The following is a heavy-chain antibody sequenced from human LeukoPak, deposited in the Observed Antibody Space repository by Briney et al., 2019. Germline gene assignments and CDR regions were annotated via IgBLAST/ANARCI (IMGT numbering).Heavy chain of an antibody. D-gene: IGHD3-22*01. CDR3: AIALCYDSSGYPPPTPFDY. CDR2: INHSGST. J-gene: IGHJ4*02. CDR1: GGSFSGYY. V-gene: IGHV4-34*01. Sequence: SETLSLTCAVYGGSFSGYYWSWIRQPPGKGLEWIGEINHSGSTNYNPSLKSRVTISVDTSKNQFSLKLSSVTAADTAVYYCAIALCYDSSGYPPPTPFDYWGQGTLVTVSS.